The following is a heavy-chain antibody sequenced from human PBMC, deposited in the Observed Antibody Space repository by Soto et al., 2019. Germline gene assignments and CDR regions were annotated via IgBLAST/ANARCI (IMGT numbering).Heavy chain of an antibody. V-gene: IGHV1-18*01. CDR2: IRAYNGNT. D-gene: IGHD3-10*01. CDR3: AREVRGVGWFDP. Sequence: ASVKVSCKASGGTFSSYAISWVRQAPGQGLELMGWIRAYNGNTNYAQKLQGRVTMTTDTSTSTAYMELRSLRSDDTAVYYCAREVRGVGWFDPWGQGTLVTVSS. J-gene: IGHJ5*02. CDR1: GGTFSSYA.